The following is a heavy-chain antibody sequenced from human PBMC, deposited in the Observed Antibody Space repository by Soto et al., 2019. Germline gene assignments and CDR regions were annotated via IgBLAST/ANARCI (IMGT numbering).Heavy chain of an antibody. CDR3: VRLIGNSWLDS. D-gene: IGHD2-8*01. CDR2: TYYRSKWYN. J-gene: IGHJ5*01. Sequence: PSQTLSLTCDISGDSVSTNTATWNWIRQSPSRGLEWLGRTYYRSKWYNDYTVSVKSRITISPDISNNQVSLHLNSVTPDVTAVYYCVRLIGNSWLDSWGQGTLVTVAS. V-gene: IGHV6-1*01. CDR1: GDSVSTNTAT.